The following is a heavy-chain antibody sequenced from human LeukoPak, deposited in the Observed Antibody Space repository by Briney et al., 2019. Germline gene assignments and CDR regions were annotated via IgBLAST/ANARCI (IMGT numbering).Heavy chain of an antibody. V-gene: IGHV4-59*01. D-gene: IGHD3-22*01. CDR1: GGSILSSY. J-gene: IGHJ4*02. Sequence: SETLSLTCTVSGGSILSSYWSWLRQSPGKGLEWIGYIHYSGSTDYDPSLKSRVTMSIDTSKNQFSLKLSSVTAADTAVYYCARDLGHYDSSGYYNYWGQGTLVTVSS. CDR2: IHYSGST. CDR3: ARDLGHYDSSGYYNY.